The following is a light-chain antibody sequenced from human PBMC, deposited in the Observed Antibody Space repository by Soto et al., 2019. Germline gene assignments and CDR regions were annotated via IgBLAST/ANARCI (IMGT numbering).Light chain of an antibody. CDR3: MQNTQFPLT. CDR2: LGS. J-gene: IGKJ5*01. V-gene: IGKV2-28*01. CDR1: QSLLHSNGYNY. Sequence: DIVMTQSPLSLPVTPGEPASISCRSSQSLLHSNGYNYLDWYLQKPGQSPQLLIYLGSNRASGVPDRFSGSGSGTDFTLKISRVEAEDVGVYYCMQNTQFPLTFGQGTRLEIK.